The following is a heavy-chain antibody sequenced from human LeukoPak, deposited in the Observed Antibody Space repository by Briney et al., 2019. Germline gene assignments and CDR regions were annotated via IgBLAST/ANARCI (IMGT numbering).Heavy chain of an antibody. CDR1: GGSISSGGYS. Sequence: SQTPSLTCTVSGGSISSGGYSWSWIRQHPGKGLEWIGYIYYSGSTYYNPSLKSRVTISVDTSKNQFSLKLSSVTAADTAVYYCARNQVEVLPSLIVGATGAFDIWGQGTMVTVSS. CDR2: IYYSGST. V-gene: IGHV4-31*03. J-gene: IGHJ3*02. CDR3: ARNQVEVLPSLIVGATGAFDI. D-gene: IGHD1-26*01.